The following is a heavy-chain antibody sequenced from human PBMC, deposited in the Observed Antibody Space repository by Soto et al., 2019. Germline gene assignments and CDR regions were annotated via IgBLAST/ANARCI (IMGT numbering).Heavy chain of an antibody. J-gene: IGHJ4*02. CDR1: GFTFSSYA. CDR2: ISGSGGST. Sequence: GGSLRLSCAASGFTFSSYAMSWVRQAPGKGLEWVSAISGSGGSTYYADSVKGRFTISRENSKNTLYLQMNSLRAEDTAVYYCAKSDIVVVVAATGAYYFDYWGQGTLVTVSS. V-gene: IGHV3-23*01. CDR3: AKSDIVVVVAATGAYYFDY. D-gene: IGHD2-15*01.